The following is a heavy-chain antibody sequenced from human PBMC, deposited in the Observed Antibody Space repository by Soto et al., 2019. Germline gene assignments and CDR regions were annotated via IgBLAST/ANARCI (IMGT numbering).Heavy chain of an antibody. CDR2: IYYSGIT. J-gene: IGHJ6*02. V-gene: IGHV4-30-4*01. D-gene: IGHD3-9*01. CDR1: GDSIRSGNHY. Sequence: PSETLTLTGIVCGDSIRSGNHYWSWVRPTPGKGLEWIGYIYYSGITYYTPSLKSRVTISVDTSKNQFSPKPSSVTAADTDVYYCARVDILTGYGCMDVWGQGTTVT. CDR3: ARVDILTGYGCMDV.